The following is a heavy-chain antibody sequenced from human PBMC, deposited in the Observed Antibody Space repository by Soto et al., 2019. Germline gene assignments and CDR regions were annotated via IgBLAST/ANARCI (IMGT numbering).Heavy chain of an antibody. D-gene: IGHD3-3*01. CDR2: ISHSGTT. CDR1: GYSIKREYY. CDR3: ARGLEYYDFWSGYSDY. V-gene: IGHV4-38-2*01. Sequence: PXVTLSLTCAVSGYSIKREYYWCWIRQAPGKGLEWIGSISHSGTTYYHPSLKSRVTISLDTSKNQFSLKLRSLTAADTAVYYCARGLEYYDFWSGYSDYWGQATLVTVSS. J-gene: IGHJ4*02.